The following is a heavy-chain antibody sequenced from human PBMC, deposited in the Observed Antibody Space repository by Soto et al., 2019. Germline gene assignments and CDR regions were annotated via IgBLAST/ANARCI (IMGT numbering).Heavy chain of an antibody. D-gene: IGHD5-18*01. V-gene: IGHV3-23*01. Sequence: GGSLRLSCAASGFTFSSYAMSWVRQAPGKGLEWVSAISGSGGSTYYADSVKGRFTISRDNSKNTRYLQMNSLRAEETAVYYCAKDNPAAMVIGQDGVYYYYGMDVWGQGTTVTVSS. J-gene: IGHJ6*02. CDR3: AKDNPAAMVIGQDGVYYYYGMDV. CDR2: ISGSGGST. CDR1: GFTFSSYA.